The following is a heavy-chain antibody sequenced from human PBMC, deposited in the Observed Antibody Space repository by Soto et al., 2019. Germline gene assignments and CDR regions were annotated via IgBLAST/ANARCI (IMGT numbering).Heavy chain of an antibody. CDR2: VSGSGDST. D-gene: IGHD3-10*01. CDR1: GFTLSDYG. Sequence: ELQVLESGGGLVQPGGSLRLTCAASGFTLSDYGTSWVRQAPGKGLEWVSFVSGSGDSTYYTDSVKGRFTISRDSTKNTVSLQMNRRRAEDTAVYYCATSNYGERDWGQGTLVTVSS. V-gene: IGHV3-23*01. CDR3: ATSNYGERD. J-gene: IGHJ4*02.